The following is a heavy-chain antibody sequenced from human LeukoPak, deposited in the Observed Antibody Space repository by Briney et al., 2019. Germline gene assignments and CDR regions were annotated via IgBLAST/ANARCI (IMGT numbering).Heavy chain of an antibody. V-gene: IGHV3-30-3*01. Sequence: PGRSLRLSCAASGFTFSSYAMHWVRQAPGKGLEWVAVISYDGSNKYYADSVKGRFTISRDNSKNTLYLQMNSLRAEDTAVYYCARSYSSSWYRCYDYWGQGTLVTVSS. CDR3: ARSYSSSWYRCYDY. J-gene: IGHJ4*02. CDR2: ISYDGSNK. CDR1: GFTFSSYA. D-gene: IGHD6-13*01.